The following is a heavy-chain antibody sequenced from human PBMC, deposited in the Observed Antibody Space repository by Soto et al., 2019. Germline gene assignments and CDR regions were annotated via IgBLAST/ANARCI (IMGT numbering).Heavy chain of an antibody. D-gene: IGHD3-3*01. CDR2: INAGNGNT. Sequence: ASVKVSCKASGYTFTSYAMHWVRQAPGQRLEWMGWINAGNGNTKYSQKFQGRVTITRDTSASTAYMELSSLRSEDTAVYYCARSPYDFWSGYYYYYYCGMDVWGQGTTVTVSS. CDR1: GYTFTSYA. V-gene: IGHV1-3*01. CDR3: ARSPYDFWSGYYYYYYCGMDV. J-gene: IGHJ6*02.